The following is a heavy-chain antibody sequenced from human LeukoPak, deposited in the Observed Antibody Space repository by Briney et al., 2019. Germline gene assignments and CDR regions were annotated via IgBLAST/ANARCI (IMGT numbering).Heavy chain of an antibody. CDR1: GFSFSSYS. Sequence: PGGSLRHSCAASGFSFSSYSMNWVRQAPGKGLEWVSYISSSSSTIYYADSVKGRFTISRDNAKNSLYLQMNSLRDEDTAVYYCARVLPPYSSGCTAYWGQGTLVTVSS. J-gene: IGHJ4*02. V-gene: IGHV3-48*02. CDR2: ISSSSSTI. CDR3: ARVLPPYSSGCTAY. D-gene: IGHD6-19*01.